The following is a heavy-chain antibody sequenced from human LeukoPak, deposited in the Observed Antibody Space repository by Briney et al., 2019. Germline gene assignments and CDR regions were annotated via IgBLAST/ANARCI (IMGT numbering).Heavy chain of an antibody. CDR1: GFTVSSDH. D-gene: IGHD3-10*01. Sequence: GGSLRLSCAASGFTVSSDHMSWVRQAPGKGLEWVSVIYSGGSTHYADSVKGRFTISRDNSKNTLYLQMNSLRAEDTAVYYCARVFTYYGSGTGVFDIWGQGTMVSVSS. CDR3: ARVFTYYGSGTGVFDI. V-gene: IGHV3-53*01. J-gene: IGHJ3*02. CDR2: IYSGGST.